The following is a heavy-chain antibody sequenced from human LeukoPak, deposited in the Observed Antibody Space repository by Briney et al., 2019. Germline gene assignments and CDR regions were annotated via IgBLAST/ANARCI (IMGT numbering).Heavy chain of an antibody. J-gene: IGHJ4*02. Sequence: GGSLRLSCAASGFTFSSYWMHWVRQAPGKGLVWVSRIKSDGSTNYADSVKGRFTISRDNSKNTLYLQMNSLRAEDTAVYYCARDSSPYYYGSGSHDYWGQGTLVTVSS. V-gene: IGHV3-74*01. CDR1: GFTFSSYW. D-gene: IGHD3-10*01. CDR3: ARDSSPYYYGSGSHDY. CDR2: IKSDGST.